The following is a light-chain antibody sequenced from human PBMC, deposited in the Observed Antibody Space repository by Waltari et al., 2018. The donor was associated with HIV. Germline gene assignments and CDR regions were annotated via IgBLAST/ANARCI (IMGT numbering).Light chain of an antibody. CDR3: HQYNSWPET. CDR1: QSVNSK. J-gene: IGKJ1*01. V-gene: IGKV3-15*01. Sequence: EIVMTQSPATLSVSPGEGATLSCRASQSVNSKLAWYHQKFGQAPRLLIYGASTRATGIPARFSGSGSGTEFTLTISSLQSEDFALYYCHQYNSWPETFGQGTKVEIK. CDR2: GAS.